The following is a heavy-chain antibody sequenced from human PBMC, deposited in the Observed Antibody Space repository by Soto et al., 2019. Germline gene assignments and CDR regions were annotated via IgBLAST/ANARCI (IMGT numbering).Heavy chain of an antibody. CDR1: GYTFIAYS. J-gene: IGHJ6*02. V-gene: IGHV1-2*04. CDR2: IKPNRGDT. CDR3: ARGYGGLGNYVFYFYGLDV. Sequence: GAAAKVSCKDSGYTFIAYSMHCVRLAPGQGLAWMGWIKPNRGDTKYAQKFQGWVTMTRDTSIRTAYMELSRLRSDDTAIYYCARGYGGLGNYVFYFYGLDVWGQGTTVTVSS. D-gene: IGHD3-10*01.